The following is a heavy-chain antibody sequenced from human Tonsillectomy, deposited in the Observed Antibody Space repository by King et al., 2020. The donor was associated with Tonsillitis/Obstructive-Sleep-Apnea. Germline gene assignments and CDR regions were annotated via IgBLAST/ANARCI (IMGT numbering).Heavy chain of an antibody. J-gene: IGHJ3*02. CDR2: IYYSGSI. V-gene: IGHV4-59*01. CDR3: ARDYDFWSGLHVFDI. D-gene: IGHD3-3*01. Sequence: VQLQESGPGLVKPSETLSLTCTVSGGSISSYYWSWIRQPPGKGLEWIGYIYYSGSINYNPSLKSRVTISVDTSKNQFSLKLSSVTAADTAVYYCARDYDFWSGLHVFDIWGQGTVVTVSS. CDR1: GGSISSYY.